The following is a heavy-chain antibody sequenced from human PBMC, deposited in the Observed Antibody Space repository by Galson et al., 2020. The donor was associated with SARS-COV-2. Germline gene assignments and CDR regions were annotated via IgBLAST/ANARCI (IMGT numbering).Heavy chain of an antibody. V-gene: IGHV1-69*10. Sequence: SVKVSCKDSGGTFSSYAISWVRQAPGQGLEWMGGLIPILGIANYAQKFQGRVTITADKSTSTAYMELSSRRSEDTAVYYCASIWANYYYDRYVWCKGTTVTVCS. J-gene: IGHJ6*03. CDR3: ASIWANYYYDRYV. D-gene: IGHD3-10*01. CDR2: LIPILGIA. CDR1: GGTFSSYA.